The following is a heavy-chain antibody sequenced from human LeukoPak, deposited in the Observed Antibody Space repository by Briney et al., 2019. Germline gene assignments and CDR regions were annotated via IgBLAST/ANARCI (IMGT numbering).Heavy chain of an antibody. J-gene: IGHJ4*02. D-gene: IGHD6-19*01. Sequence: AAVKVSCKVSGYTLTEVFIYWVPQSPGTGLKWRGGFDPEDDETIYAQKVQGRVTMTEDTSTDTAYMKLSSLRSEDTAVYYCATTTSGWTGNYDYWGQGTPVTVSS. V-gene: IGHV1-24*01. CDR2: FDPEDDET. CDR3: ATTTSGWTGNYDY. CDR1: GYTLTEVF.